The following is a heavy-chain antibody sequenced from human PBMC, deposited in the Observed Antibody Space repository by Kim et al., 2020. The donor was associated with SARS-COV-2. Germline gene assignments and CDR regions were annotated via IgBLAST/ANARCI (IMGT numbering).Heavy chain of an antibody. V-gene: IGHV1-69*13. J-gene: IGHJ4*02. CDR3: ASGFYYDSSGYYPFDY. CDR1: GGTFSSYA. Sequence: SVKVSCKASGGTFSSYAISWVRQAPGQGLEWMGGIIPIFGTANYAQKFQGRVTITADESTSTAYMELSSLRSEDTAVYYCASGFYYDSSGYYPFDYWGQGTLVTVSS. CDR2: IIPIFGTA. D-gene: IGHD3-22*01.